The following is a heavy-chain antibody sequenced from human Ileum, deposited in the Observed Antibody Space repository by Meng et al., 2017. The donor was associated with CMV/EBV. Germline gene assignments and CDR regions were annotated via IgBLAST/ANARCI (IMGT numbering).Heavy chain of an antibody. V-gene: IGHV3-7*01. CDR1: GFSFRDYW. Sequence: GGSLRLSCAASGFSFRDYWMTWVRQAPGKGLEWLANIKQDGSDKYYVDSVKGRFTMSRDNARTSLYLQMNSLRAEDTAVYYCASLSYCSSTSCSEVIDYWGQGTLVTVSS. CDR3: ASLSYCSSTSCSEVIDY. D-gene: IGHD2-2*01. J-gene: IGHJ4*02. CDR2: IKQDGSDK.